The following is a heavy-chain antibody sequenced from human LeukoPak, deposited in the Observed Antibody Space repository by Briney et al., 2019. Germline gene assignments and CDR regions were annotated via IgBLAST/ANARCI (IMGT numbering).Heavy chain of an antibody. Sequence: SETLSLTCTVSGGSISSYYWSWIRQPPGKGLEWIGYIYYSGSTNYNPSLKSRVTISVDTSKNQFSLKLRSVTAADPAVYYCARAGGGGRGYCSGGSCPFDYWGQGTLVTVSS. CDR2: IYYSGST. CDR1: GGSISSYY. D-gene: IGHD2-15*01. V-gene: IGHV4-59*12. J-gene: IGHJ4*02. CDR3: ARAGGGGRGYCSGGSCPFDY.